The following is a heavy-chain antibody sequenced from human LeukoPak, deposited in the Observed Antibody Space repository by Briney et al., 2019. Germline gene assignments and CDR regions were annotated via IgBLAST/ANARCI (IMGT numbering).Heavy chain of an antibody. D-gene: IGHD2-15*01. Sequence: GASVKVSCKASGGTFSSYAISWVRQAPGQGLEWMGRIIPILGIANYAQKFQGRVTITADKSTSTAYMELSSLRSEDTAVYYCARDREEVVVFDYWGQGTLVTVSS. CDR2: IIPILGIA. CDR3: ARDREEVVVFDY. CDR1: GGTFSSYA. V-gene: IGHV1-69*04. J-gene: IGHJ4*02.